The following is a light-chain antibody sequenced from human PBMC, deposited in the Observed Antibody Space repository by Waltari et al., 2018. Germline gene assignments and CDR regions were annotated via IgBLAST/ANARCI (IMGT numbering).Light chain of an antibody. CDR1: INDVGVAAS. Sequence: QSALTQPHSVSASPGPSVTIPSPGSINDVGVAASVPWYKQLPGKAPKLILYDVVKRPSGVPSRFSGSKYGTTASLTISGLQTDDEATYYCCSYAGAYTFVFGGGTKLTVL. V-gene: IGLV2-11*01. CDR3: CSYAGAYTFV. CDR2: DVV. J-gene: IGLJ3*02.